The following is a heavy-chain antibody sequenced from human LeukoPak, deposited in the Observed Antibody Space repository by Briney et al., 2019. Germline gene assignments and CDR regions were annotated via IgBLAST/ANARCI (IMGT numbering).Heavy chain of an antibody. J-gene: IGHJ4*02. Sequence: PSETLSLTCTVSGGSLSSYYWGWIRQPPGRGLEWIGYVYYSGSTDYNPSLKSRVTISVDTSQNQFSLHLSSVTAANTAVYYCARFFYSYFDYWGQGTLVTVSS. CDR1: GGSLSSYY. CDR2: VYYSGST. CDR3: ARFFYSYFDY. V-gene: IGHV4-59*01. D-gene: IGHD2-15*01.